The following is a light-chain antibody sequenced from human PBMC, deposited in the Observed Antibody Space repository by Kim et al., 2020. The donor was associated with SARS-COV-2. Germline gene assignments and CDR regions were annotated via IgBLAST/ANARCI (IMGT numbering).Light chain of an antibody. J-gene: IGLJ1*01. V-gene: IGLV2-14*01. CDR3: SSYTNTNTYV. Sequence: QSALTQPASVSGCPGQSITISCSGTSSDVGGHHYVSWYQQYPGKAPKLMIYDVSKRPSGVSNRFSASKSGNTASLTISGLQAEDEADYYCSSYTNTNTYVFGTGTKVTVL. CDR1: SSDVGGHHY. CDR2: DVS.